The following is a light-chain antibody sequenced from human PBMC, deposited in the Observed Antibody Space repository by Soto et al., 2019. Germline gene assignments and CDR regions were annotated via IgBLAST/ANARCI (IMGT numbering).Light chain of an antibody. CDR3: NSYTSSSTLVL. Sequence: QSVLTQPASVSGSPGQSITISCTGTSSDVGGYNYVSWYQQHPGKAPKLMIYDVSSRPSGVSNRFSGSKSGNTASLTISGLQAEDEADYYCNSYTSSSTLVLFGGGTKLTVL. CDR2: DVS. J-gene: IGLJ2*01. CDR1: SSDVGGYNY. V-gene: IGLV2-14*03.